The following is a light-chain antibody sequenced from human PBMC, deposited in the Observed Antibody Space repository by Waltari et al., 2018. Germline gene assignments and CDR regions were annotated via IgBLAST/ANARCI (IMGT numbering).Light chain of an antibody. CDR3: ASWDGSLNGWV. J-gene: IGLJ3*02. CDR2: SNN. CDR1: NSNLGRDT. Sequence: QSVLTQPPSASGTPGQRVTISCSGGNSNLGRDTANWYQQLPGTAPKLLIHSNNQRPSGGPDRFSGSKSGSSASLAISGLQSEDEAIYYCASWDGSLNGWVFGGGTKLTVL. V-gene: IGLV1-44*01.